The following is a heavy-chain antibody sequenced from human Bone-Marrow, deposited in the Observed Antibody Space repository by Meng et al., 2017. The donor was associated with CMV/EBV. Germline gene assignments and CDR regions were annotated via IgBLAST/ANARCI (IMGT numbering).Heavy chain of an antibody. CDR3: ARGEGFCTGGACYFDY. CDR1: GGSISSYY. Sequence: SETLSLTCSVSGGSISSYYWSWIRQPPGKGLEWIGYIYYSGSTNYNPSLKSRVTISVDTSKNQFSLKLSSVTAADTAVHYCARGEGFCTGGACYFDYWGQGTLVTVSS. J-gene: IGHJ4*02. CDR2: IYYSGST. D-gene: IGHD2-8*02. V-gene: IGHV4-59*12.